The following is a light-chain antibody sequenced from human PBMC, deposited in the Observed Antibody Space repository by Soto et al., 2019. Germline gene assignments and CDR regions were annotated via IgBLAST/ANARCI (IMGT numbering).Light chain of an antibody. J-gene: IGLJ2*01. CDR2: GNN. Sequence: QLVLTQPPSVSGAPGQRVTISCTGSSSNIGAGYDVHWYQQLPGTAPKLLIYGNNNRPSGVPDRFSGSKSGTSASLAITGLQAEDEADYYCLSYDSSRSGSRVFGGGTKLTVL. V-gene: IGLV1-40*01. CDR1: SSNIGAGYD. CDR3: LSYDSSRSGSRV.